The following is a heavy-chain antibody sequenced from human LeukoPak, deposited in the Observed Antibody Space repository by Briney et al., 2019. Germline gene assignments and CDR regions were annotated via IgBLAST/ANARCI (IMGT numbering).Heavy chain of an antibody. CDR1: GFTFGRYW. CDR3: ARPQAATPGEVVY. CDR2: INADGIST. D-gene: IGHD2-2*02. J-gene: IGHJ4*02. V-gene: IGHV3-74*01. Sequence: PGGSLRLSCAASGFTFGRYWMHWVRQAPGKGLVWVSRINADGISTNYADSVKGRFTISRDKAKNTLYLQMNSLRAEDTAVYYCARPQAATPGEVVYWGQGTLVTVSS.